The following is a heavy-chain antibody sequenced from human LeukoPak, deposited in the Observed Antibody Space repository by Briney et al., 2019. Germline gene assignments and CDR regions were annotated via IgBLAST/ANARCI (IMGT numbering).Heavy chain of an antibody. CDR1: GGSISSGGYS. Sequence: SETLSLTCAVSGGSISSGGYSWSWIRQPPGNCLEWIGYIYHSGSTYYNPSLKSRVTISVDRSKNQFSLKLSSVTAADTAVYYCARSDLYYFDYWGQGTLVTVSS. V-gene: IGHV4-30-2*01. CDR2: IYHSGST. J-gene: IGHJ4*02. CDR3: ARSDLYYFDY.